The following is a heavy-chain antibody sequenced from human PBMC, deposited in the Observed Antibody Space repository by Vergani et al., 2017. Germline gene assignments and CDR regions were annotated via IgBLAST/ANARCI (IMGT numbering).Heavy chain of an antibody. J-gene: IGHJ4*02. Sequence: QVQLVQSGAEVKKPGASVKVSCKASGYTFTSYYMHWVRQAPGQGLEWTGIINPGGGSTSYAQKFQGRVTMTRDTSTSTVYMELSSLKSEDTAVYYCARGPSGCSGGSCYGIVDYWGQGTLVTVSS. V-gene: IGHV1-46*01. CDR2: INPGGGST. CDR1: GYTFTSYY. D-gene: IGHD2-15*01. CDR3: ARGPSGCSGGSCYGIVDY.